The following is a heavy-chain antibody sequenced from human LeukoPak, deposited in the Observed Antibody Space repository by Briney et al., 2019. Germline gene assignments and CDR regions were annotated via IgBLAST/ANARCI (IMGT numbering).Heavy chain of an antibody. CDR1: GFTFSNYG. CDR3: AKMGWDIVVVPAETLDY. V-gene: IGHV3-23*01. D-gene: IGHD2-2*01. J-gene: IGHJ4*02. Sequence: PGGSLRLSCAASGFTFSNYGMHWVRQAPGKGLEWVSGISGSGGSTYYADSVKGRFTISRGKSKNTLYLQMNSLRAEDTAVYYCAKMGWDIVVVPAETLDYWGQGTLVTVSS. CDR2: ISGSGGST.